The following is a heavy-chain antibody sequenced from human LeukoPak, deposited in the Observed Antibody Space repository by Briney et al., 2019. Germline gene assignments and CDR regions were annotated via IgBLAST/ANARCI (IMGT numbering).Heavy chain of an antibody. V-gene: IGHV4-59*11. D-gene: IGHD5/OR15-5a*01. Sequence: PSETLSLTCTVSGGSISSHYWSWIRQPPGKGLEWIGYIFYSGSTNYNPSLKSRVTISVDTSKSQFSLKLSSVTAADTAVYYCARGVSTPYFDSWGQGTLVTVSS. CDR1: GGSISSHY. J-gene: IGHJ4*02. CDR2: IFYSGST. CDR3: ARGVSTPYFDS.